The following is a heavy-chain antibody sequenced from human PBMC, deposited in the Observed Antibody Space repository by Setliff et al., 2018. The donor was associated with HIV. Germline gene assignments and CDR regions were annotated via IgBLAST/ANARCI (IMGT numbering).Heavy chain of an antibody. J-gene: IGHJ3*02. V-gene: IGHV4-39*01. Sequence: PSETLSLTCSVSGGSISSTSYYWGWVRQPPGKSLEWIGSVYYSGTSYYSPSLKSRVTMSVDTSKNQFSLELNSVTAADTAVYYCARRATSRIPSIQAGAFDIWGQGTMVTVSS. CDR3: ARRATSRIPSIQAGAFDI. CDR2: VYYSGTS. D-gene: IGHD2-21*01. CDR1: GGSISSTSYY.